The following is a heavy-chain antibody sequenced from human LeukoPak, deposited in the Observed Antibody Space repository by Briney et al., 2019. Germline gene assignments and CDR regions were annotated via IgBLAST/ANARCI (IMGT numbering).Heavy chain of an antibody. V-gene: IGHV4-4*07. J-gene: IGHJ4*02. D-gene: IGHD3-16*02. CDR3: ARASHLGDLSLGY. CDR1: GGSISSFY. CDR2: IYTSEST. Sequence: PSETLSLTCTVSGGSISSFYWSWIRQPAGKGLEWIGRIYTSESTNYNPSLKSRVTMSADTSKNQFSLKLSSVTAADTAVYYCARASHLGDLSLGYWGQGTLVTVSS.